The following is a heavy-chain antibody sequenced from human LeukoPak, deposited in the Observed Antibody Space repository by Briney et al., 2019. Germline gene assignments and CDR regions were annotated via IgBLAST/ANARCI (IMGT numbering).Heavy chain of an antibody. CDR2: ISYDGSNK. J-gene: IGHJ4*02. Sequence: PGRSLRLSCAASGFTFSSYAMHWVRQAPGKGLEWVAVISYDGSNKYYADSVKGRFTISRDNSKNTLYLQMNSLRADDTAVYYCARGPYQIPGIAVVPLHYWGQGTLVTVSS. V-gene: IGHV3-30*04. CDR3: ARGPYQIPGIAVVPLHY. D-gene: IGHD6-19*01. CDR1: GFTFSSYA.